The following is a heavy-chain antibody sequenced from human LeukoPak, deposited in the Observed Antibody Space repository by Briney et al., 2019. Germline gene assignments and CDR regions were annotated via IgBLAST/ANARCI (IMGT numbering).Heavy chain of an antibody. CDR1: GGTFSSYA. CDR3: ARELDY. CDR2: ISAYNGNT. J-gene: IGHJ4*02. Sequence: GSSVKVSCKASGGTFSSYAISWVRQAPGQGLEWMGWISAYNGNTNYAQKLQGRVAMTTDTSTSTAYMELRSLRSDDTAVYYCARELDYWGQGTLVTVSS. V-gene: IGHV1-18*01.